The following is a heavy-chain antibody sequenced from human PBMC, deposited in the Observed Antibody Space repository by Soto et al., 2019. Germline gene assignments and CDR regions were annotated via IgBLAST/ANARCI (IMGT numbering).Heavy chain of an antibody. CDR3: ARDNDGTSHYNVFDY. Sequence: QVQVVESGGGVVQPGRSLRLSCVASGFSFNNYGMHWVRQAPGKGLEWVAVLWYDGRRKYYADSVKGRFTISRDTSMNTLYLQMNSLGAEDTAVYYCARDNDGTSHYNVFDYWGQGTLVTVSS. CDR1: GFSFNNYG. D-gene: IGHD4-4*01. J-gene: IGHJ4*02. V-gene: IGHV3-33*01. CDR2: LWYDGRRK.